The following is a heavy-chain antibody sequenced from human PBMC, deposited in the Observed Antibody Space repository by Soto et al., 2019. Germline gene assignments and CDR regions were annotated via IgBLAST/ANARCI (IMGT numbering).Heavy chain of an antibody. Sequence: GGSLRLSCAASGFTFSIYAMSWVRHAPGKGLEWVSAISGSGGSTYYADSVKGRFTISRDNSKNTLYLQMNSLRAEDTAVYYCAKGSQLLYGFGMDVWGQGTTVTVSS. CDR3: AKGSQLLYGFGMDV. J-gene: IGHJ6*02. V-gene: IGHV3-23*01. D-gene: IGHD2-2*02. CDR2: ISGSGGST. CDR1: GFTFSIYA.